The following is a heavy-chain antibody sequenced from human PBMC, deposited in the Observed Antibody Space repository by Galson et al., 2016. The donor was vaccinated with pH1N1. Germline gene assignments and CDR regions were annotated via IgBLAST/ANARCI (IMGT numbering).Heavy chain of an antibody. V-gene: IGHV1-3*01. Sequence: SVKVSCKASGYTFTRYGMHWVRQAPGQSLEWMGWISPGSTKTEYSQKFQGRVTVTRDSSATTAYMELSSLTFEDTAVYYCARDLMGGTYAADYWGQGTQVTVS. CDR1: GYTFTRYG. J-gene: IGHJ4*02. CDR2: ISPGSTKT. CDR3: ARDLMGGTYAADY. D-gene: IGHD1-26*01.